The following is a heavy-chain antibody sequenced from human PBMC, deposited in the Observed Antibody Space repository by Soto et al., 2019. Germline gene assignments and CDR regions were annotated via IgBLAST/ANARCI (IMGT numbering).Heavy chain of an antibody. CDR3: AKDIGYRGYEVWYFDL. D-gene: IGHD5-12*01. V-gene: IGHV3-30*18. CDR1: GFTFSTCG. Sequence: QVPLVESGGGVVQPGRSLRLSCAASGFTFSTCGMHWVRQAPGKGLEWVALTSYHGNKEYYADSVKGRFTISRDNSKNTLYLQMNSLRAEDTAVYYCAKDIGYRGYEVWYFDLWGRGTLVTVSS. J-gene: IGHJ2*01. CDR2: TSYHGNKE.